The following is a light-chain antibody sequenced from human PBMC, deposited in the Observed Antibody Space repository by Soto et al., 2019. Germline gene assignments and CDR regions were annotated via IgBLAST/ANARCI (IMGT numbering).Light chain of an antibody. CDR2: EVS. CDR3: SSYYSARI. CDR1: SSDFAAYNY. J-gene: IGLJ1*01. Sequence: QSALTQPASVSGSPGQSIAISCTGSSSDFAAYNYVSWYQHHPGKAPKLMIYEVSNRPSGVSNRFSGSKSSNTASLTISGLQAEDEADYYCSSYYSARIFGTGTKVTVL. V-gene: IGLV2-14*01.